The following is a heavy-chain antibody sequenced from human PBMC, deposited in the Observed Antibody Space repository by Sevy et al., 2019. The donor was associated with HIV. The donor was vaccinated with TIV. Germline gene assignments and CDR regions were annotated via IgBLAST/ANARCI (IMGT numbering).Heavy chain of an antibody. CDR3: TRALATADTPEYFFDY. V-gene: IGHV3-49*03. J-gene: IGHJ4*02. D-gene: IGHD5-12*01. Sequence: GGSLRLSCTSSGLTFGDYAMSWFRQAPGKGLEWVAFIRRNSHEPYGGTTEYAASVKGRFTISRDDSKSIAYLQMNSLKTEDTAVYYCTRALATADTPEYFFDYWGQGILVTVSS. CDR1: GLTFGDYA. CDR2: IRRNSHEPYGGTT.